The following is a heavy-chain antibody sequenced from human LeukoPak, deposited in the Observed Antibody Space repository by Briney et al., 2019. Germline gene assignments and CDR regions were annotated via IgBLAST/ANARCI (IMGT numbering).Heavy chain of an antibody. Sequence: GGSLRLSCAASGFTFSSYGMSWVRQAPGKGLEWDSAISGSGGSTYYADSVKGRLTISRDNSKNTLYLQMNSLKTEDTAVYYCTRAGGTVELYWGQGTLVTVSS. CDR1: GFTFSSYG. D-gene: IGHD1-7*01. V-gene: IGHV3-23*01. CDR2: ISGSGGST. CDR3: TRAGGTVELY. J-gene: IGHJ4*02.